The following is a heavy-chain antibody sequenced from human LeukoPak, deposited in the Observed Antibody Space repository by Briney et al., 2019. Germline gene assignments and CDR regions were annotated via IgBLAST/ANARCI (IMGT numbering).Heavy chain of an antibody. V-gene: IGHV1-18*01. J-gene: IGHJ4*02. D-gene: IGHD4-17*01. CDR1: VYTFTSYG. CDR2: ISAYNGNT. Sequence: ASVKVSCKASVYTFTSYGITWVRQAPGQGLEWMGWISAYNGNTNYAQKLQGRLTMTTDTSTSTAYMELRSLISDDAAVYYCAMPPGSDYGESVDYWGQGTLVTVSS. CDR3: AMPPGSDYGESVDY.